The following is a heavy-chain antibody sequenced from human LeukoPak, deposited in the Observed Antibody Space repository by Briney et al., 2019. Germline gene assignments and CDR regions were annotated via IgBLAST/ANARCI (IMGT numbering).Heavy chain of an antibody. CDR1: GYTFTGYY. J-gene: IGHJ5*02. CDR2: INPNSGGT. V-gene: IGHV1-2*02. CDR3: ARQYETGQGWFDP. Sequence: ASVKVSCKASGYTFTGYYIHWVRQAPGQGLEWMGWINPNSGGTNYSQKFQGRVTMTRDTSISTAYMELSRLRSDDTAVYYCARQYETGQGWFDPWGQRTLVTVSS. D-gene: IGHD1-14*01.